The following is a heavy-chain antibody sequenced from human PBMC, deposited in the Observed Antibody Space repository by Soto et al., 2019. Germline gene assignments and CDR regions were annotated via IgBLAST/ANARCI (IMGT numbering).Heavy chain of an antibody. V-gene: IGHV3-23*01. CDR3: TKSKVSGSYYDY. CDR2: ISGSGGST. J-gene: IGHJ4*02. D-gene: IGHD1-26*01. Sequence: GGSLRLSCAASGFTFSSYAMSWVRQAPGKGLEWVSAISGSGGSTHYADSVKGRFTISRDNSKNTLYLQMNSLRAEDTAVYYCTKSKVSGSYYDYWGQGTLVTVSS. CDR1: GFTFSSYA.